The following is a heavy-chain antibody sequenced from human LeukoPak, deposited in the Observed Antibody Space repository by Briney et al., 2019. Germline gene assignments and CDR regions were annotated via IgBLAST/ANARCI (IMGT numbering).Heavy chain of an antibody. CDR3: ARDEILANYYDSSGYQGPHDAFDI. CDR2: ISSSGSTI. CDR1: GFTFSDYY. Sequence: GGSLRLSCAASGFTFSDYYMSWIRQAPGKGLVWVSYISSSGSTIYYADSVNGRFTISRDNAKNSPYLQMNSLRAGDTAVYYCARDEILANYYDSSGYQGPHDAFDIWGQGTMVTVSS. D-gene: IGHD3-22*01. J-gene: IGHJ3*02. V-gene: IGHV3-11*04.